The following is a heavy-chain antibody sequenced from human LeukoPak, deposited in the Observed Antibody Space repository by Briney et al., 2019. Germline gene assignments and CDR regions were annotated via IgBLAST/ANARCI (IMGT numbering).Heavy chain of an antibody. CDR1: GGSFSGYY. J-gene: IGHJ4*02. V-gene: IGHV4-34*01. D-gene: IGHD3-10*01. CDR3: ARGSSQWFGELTYFDN. Sequence: SETLSLTCAVYGGSFSGYYWSWIRQPPGKGLEWIGEINHSGSTNYNPSLKSRVTISVDTSKNQFSLKLSSVTAADTAVHYCARGSSQWFGELTYFDNWGQGTLVTVSS. CDR2: INHSGST.